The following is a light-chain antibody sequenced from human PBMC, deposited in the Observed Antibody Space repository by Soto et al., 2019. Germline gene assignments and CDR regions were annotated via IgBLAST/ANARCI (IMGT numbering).Light chain of an antibody. CDR3: HQYGTSPYT. CDR2: GAT. J-gene: IGKJ2*01. Sequence: EIVLTQSPGTLSLSPGERATLSCRASQRVSTNYLAWYQQKPGQSPRLLIYGATSRATGIPDRFSGSGSGTDFILTISRLEPEDFAVYFCHQYGTSPYTFAQGTKLDIK. V-gene: IGKV3-20*01. CDR1: QRVSTNY.